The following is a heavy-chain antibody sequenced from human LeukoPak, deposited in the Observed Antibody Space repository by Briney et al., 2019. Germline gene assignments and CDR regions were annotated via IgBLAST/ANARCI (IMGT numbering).Heavy chain of an antibody. CDR3: ARGDYVWGSSRPILKNIAY. D-gene: IGHD3-16*02. CDR1: GYTFTSYF. Sequence: APLRVSCKASGYTFTSYFMHWGRQAPGQGVEWRGIINPSIGITGNAQKFQGRVTITSDKSTNTAYMELSSLRSEDTAVYYCARGDYVWGSSRPILKNIAYWGQGNLVTVSA. CDR2: INPSIGIT. J-gene: IGHJ4*02. V-gene: IGHV1-46*01.